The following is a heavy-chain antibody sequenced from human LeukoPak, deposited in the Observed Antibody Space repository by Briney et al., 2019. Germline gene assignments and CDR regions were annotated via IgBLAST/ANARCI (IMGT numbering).Heavy chain of an antibody. CDR3: ASWSSRAYYFDY. J-gene: IGHJ4*02. D-gene: IGHD6-13*01. V-gene: IGHV3-74*01. Sequence: GGSLRLSCAASGLTFSSHWMHWVRQAPGKGLVWVSRITNDGSSTTYADSVKGRFTISRDNAKNMLYLQVNSLRSEDTAVYYCASWSSRAYYFDYWGQGTLVTVSS. CDR1: GLTFSSHW. CDR2: ITNDGSST.